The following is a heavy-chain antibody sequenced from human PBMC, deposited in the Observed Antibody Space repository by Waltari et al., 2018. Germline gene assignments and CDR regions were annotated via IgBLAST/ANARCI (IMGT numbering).Heavy chain of an antibody. Sequence: QVQLVQSGAEVKKPGASVKVSCKASGYTFTGYYMHWVRQAPGQGLEWMGWINPNSGGTNYAQKFQGSVTMTRDTSISTAYMELSRLRSDDTAVYYCARDRGMVYANNWFDPWGQGTLVTVSS. CDR3: ARDRGMVYANNWFDP. CDR1: GYTFTGYY. J-gene: IGHJ5*02. CDR2: INPNSGGT. D-gene: IGHD2-8*01. V-gene: IGHV1-2*02.